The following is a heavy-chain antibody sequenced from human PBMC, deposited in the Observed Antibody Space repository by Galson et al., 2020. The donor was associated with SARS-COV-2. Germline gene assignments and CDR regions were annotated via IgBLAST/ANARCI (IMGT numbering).Heavy chain of an antibody. CDR3: ARVSGYYYDSSGYYSAGYFDY. Sequence: GGSLILSCAASGFTFSSYWMSWVRQAPGKGLEWVANIKQDGSEKYYVDSVKGRFTISRDTAKSSLFLQMNSLRAEDTAVYYCARVSGYYYDSSGYYSAGYFDYWGQGTLVTVSS. J-gene: IGHJ4*02. V-gene: IGHV3-7*03. CDR1: GFTFSSYW. D-gene: IGHD3-22*01. CDR2: IKQDGSEK.